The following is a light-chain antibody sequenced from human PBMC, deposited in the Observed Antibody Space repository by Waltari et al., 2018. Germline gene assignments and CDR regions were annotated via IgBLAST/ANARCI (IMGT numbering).Light chain of an antibody. V-gene: IGKV1-NL1*01. J-gene: IGKJ2*01. CDR1: QFMSKS. CDR3: QQYYVTPYT. Sequence: THRASQFMSKSLAWYQQKPGKAPKLRLYGASRLESGVPPRFSGSGSGTDYTLTMSSLQPDDFATYYCQQYYVTPYTFGQGTKLDSK. CDR2: GAS.